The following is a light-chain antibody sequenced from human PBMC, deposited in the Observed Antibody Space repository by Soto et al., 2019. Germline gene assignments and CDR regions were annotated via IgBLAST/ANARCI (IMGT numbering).Light chain of an antibody. Sequence: DIVMTQSPLSLPVTPGEPASISCRSSQSLLYINGYNYLDWYLQKPGQSPQLLIYLGSNRASGVPDRFSCSGLSTDFKPKNNRVEGEGVGVYYCMQALQTPYTFGQGTRLEIK. V-gene: IGKV2-28*01. CDR2: LGS. CDR1: QSLLYINGYNY. J-gene: IGKJ2*01. CDR3: MQALQTPYT.